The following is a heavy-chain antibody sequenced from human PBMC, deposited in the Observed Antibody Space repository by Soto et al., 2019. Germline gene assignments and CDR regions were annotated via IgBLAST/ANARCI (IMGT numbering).Heavy chain of an antibody. D-gene: IGHD3-22*01. V-gene: IGHV4-30-2*01. CDR3: ARDGSYYDSSGYFGY. J-gene: IGHJ4*02. CDR1: GDTISTGGYT. CDR2: TYHSGNP. Sequence: SETLSLTCDVSGDTISTGGYTWAWIRQPPGKALEWIGHTYHSGNPYYNPSLKSRVIISVDRSKNQFSLKVRSVTAADTAVYYCARDGSYYDSSGYFGYWGQGTLVTVSS.